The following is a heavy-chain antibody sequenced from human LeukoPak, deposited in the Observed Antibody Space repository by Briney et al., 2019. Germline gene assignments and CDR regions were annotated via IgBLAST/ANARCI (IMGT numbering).Heavy chain of an antibody. D-gene: IGHD3-3*01. V-gene: IGHV3-21*01. CDR2: ISSSSSYI. CDR3: ARDDSWSGSRGMDV. J-gene: IGHJ6*02. Sequence: GGSLRLSCAASGFTFSSYSMNWVRQAPGKGLEWVSSISSSSSYIYYADSVKGRFTISRDNAKNSLYLQMNSLRAEDTAVYYCARDDSWSGSRGMDVWGQGTTVTVSS. CDR1: GFTFSSYS.